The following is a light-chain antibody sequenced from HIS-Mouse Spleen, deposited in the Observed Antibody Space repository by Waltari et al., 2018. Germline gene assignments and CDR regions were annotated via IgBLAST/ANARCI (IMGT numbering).Light chain of an antibody. CDR1: ALPKKY. J-gene: IGLJ2*01. CDR2: EDS. Sequence: SYELTQPPPVSVSPGQTARITRSGDALPKKYAYWYQQKSGQAPVLVIYEDSKRPPGIPGRFSGSSSGTMATLTISGAQVEDEADYYCYSTDSSGNHRVFGGGTKLTVL. V-gene: IGLV3-10*01. CDR3: YSTDSSGNHRV.